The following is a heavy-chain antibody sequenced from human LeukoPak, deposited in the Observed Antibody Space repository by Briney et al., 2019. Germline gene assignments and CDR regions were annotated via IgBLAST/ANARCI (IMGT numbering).Heavy chain of an antibody. Sequence: GGSLRLSCAASGFTFSSYWMSWVRQAPGKGLEWVANIKQDGSEKYYVDPVKGRFTISRDNAKNSLYLQMNSLRAEDTAVYYCARDTYCSGGSCYSGPYYYMDVWGKGTTVTVSS. J-gene: IGHJ6*03. CDR3: ARDTYCSGGSCYSGPYYYMDV. CDR2: IKQDGSEK. CDR1: GFTFSSYW. V-gene: IGHV3-7*01. D-gene: IGHD2-15*01.